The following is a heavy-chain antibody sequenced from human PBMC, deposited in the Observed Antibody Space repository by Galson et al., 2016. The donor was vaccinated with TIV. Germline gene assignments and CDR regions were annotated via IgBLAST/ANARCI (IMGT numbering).Heavy chain of an antibody. V-gene: IGHV1-3*01. CDR3: ARDGGGTPAKSLGY. CDR2: INAGNGNK. D-gene: IGHD3-16*01. CDR1: GYTFTSRA. Sequence: SVKVSCKAPGYTFTSRAVHWVRQAPGQSLEWMAWINAGNGNKKYSENFQGRLTITRDTSASTVYMELSSLRSEDTAVYYCARDGGGTPAKSLGYWGQGTLVTVSS. J-gene: IGHJ4*02.